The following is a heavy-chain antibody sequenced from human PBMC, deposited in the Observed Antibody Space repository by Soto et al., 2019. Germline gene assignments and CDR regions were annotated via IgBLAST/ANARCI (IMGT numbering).Heavy chain of an antibody. Sequence: EVQLVESGGGLVQPGGSLRLSCAASGFTFSDYAMNWVRQAPGKGLEWVSYITSTSSTIHYADSVKGRFTISRDNAKNSVSLQMNSLRDEDTAVYYCVRAARGDYYGYAYWGQGTLVTVSS. CDR3: VRAARGDYYGYAY. CDR1: GFTFSDYA. CDR2: ITSTSSTI. J-gene: IGHJ4*02. D-gene: IGHD5-18*01. V-gene: IGHV3-48*02.